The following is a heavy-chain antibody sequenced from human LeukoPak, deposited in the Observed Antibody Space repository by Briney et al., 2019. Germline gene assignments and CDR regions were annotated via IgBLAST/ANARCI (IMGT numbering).Heavy chain of an antibody. J-gene: IGHJ6*02. CDR1: GFAFSTYT. Sequence: GGSLRLSCAASGFAFSTYTMHWVRQAAGKGPEWVSVISYDGSNKYYADSVKGRFTISRDNSKNTLYLQMNSLRAEDTAVYYCARGSNSYDYYYYYGMDVWGQGTTVTVSS. CDR3: ARGSNSYDYYYYYGMDV. V-gene: IGHV3-30-3*01. CDR2: ISYDGSNK. D-gene: IGHD5-18*01.